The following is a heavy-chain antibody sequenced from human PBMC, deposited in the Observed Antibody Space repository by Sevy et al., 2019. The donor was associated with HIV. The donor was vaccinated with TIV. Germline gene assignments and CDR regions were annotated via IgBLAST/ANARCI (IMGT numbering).Heavy chain of an antibody. Sequence: GGLRLSCAASGFTFNMCWMTWVRQAPGKGLEWVANIKEDGSERNYLDSVKGRFTISRDNAKESLYLQINSLRAEDTAVYYCARHCSGGSCYSLLPHYYYGMDVWGQGTTVTVSS. CDR3: ARHCSGGSCYSLLPHYYYGMDV. CDR1: GFTFNMCW. D-gene: IGHD2-15*01. J-gene: IGHJ6*02. CDR2: IKEDGSER. V-gene: IGHV3-7*01.